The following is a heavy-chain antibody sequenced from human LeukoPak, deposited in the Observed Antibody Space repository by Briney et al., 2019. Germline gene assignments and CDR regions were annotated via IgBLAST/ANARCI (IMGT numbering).Heavy chain of an antibody. CDR2: ISSSSSYI. V-gene: IGHV3-21*01. CDR1: GFTFSSYR. D-gene: IGHD6-13*01. Sequence: GGSLRLSCTASGFTFSSYRMTWVRQAPGKGLEWVSSISSSSSYIYYADSVKGRFTISRDNAKNSLYLQMNSLRAEDTAVYYCASGAAGYHYYYYYYMDVWGKGTTVTVSS. CDR3: ASGAAGYHYYYYYYMDV. J-gene: IGHJ6*03.